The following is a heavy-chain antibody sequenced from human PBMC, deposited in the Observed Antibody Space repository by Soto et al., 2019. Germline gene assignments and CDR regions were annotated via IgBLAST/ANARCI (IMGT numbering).Heavy chain of an antibody. CDR2: INPNSGGT. Sequence: GASVKVSCKASGYTFTGYYMHWVRQAPGQGLEWMGWINPNSGGTNYAQKFQGWVTMPRDTSISTAYMELSRLRSDDTAVYYCASSAYCGGDCYQDLPYYGMDAWGQGTTVTVSS. CDR3: ASSAYCGGDCYQDLPYYGMDA. CDR1: GYTFTGYY. J-gene: IGHJ6*02. V-gene: IGHV1-2*04. D-gene: IGHD2-21*02.